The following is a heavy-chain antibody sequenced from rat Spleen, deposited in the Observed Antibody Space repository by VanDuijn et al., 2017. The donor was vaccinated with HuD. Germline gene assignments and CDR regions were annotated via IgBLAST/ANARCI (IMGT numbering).Heavy chain of an antibody. CDR2: ISYEGSTT. CDR3: AVAGYGY. Sequence: EVQLTESGGGLVQPGRSLKLSCAASGFTFSDYYMAWVRQAPKKGLEWVASISYEGSTTYYGDSVKGRFTISRDNAKSTLYLQMNSLRSEDTATYYCAVAGYGYWGQGVMITVSS. J-gene: IGHJ2*01. V-gene: IGHV5-22*01. CDR1: GFTFSDYY. D-gene: IGHD4-3*01.